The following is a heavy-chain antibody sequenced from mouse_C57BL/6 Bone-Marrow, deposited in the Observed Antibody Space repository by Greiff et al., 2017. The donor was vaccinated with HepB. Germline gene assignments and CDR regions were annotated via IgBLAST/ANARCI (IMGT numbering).Heavy chain of an antibody. D-gene: IGHD2-3*01. CDR2: IRNKANGYTT. CDR3: ARWLLLHWYFDV. Sequence: EVKLVESGGGLVQPGGSLSLSCAASGFTFTDYYMSWVRQPPGKALEWLGFIRNKANGYTTEYSASVKGRFTISRDNSQSILYLQMNALRAEDSATYYCARWLLLHWYFDVWGTGTTVTVSS. J-gene: IGHJ1*03. CDR1: GFTFTDYY. V-gene: IGHV7-3*01.